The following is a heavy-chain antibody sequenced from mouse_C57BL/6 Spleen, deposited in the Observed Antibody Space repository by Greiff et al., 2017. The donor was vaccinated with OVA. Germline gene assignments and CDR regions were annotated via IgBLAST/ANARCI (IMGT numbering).Heavy chain of an antibody. CDR2: INPSNGGT. D-gene: IGHD4-1*01. Sequence: QVQLQQPGTELVKPGASVKLSCKASGYTFTSYWMHWVKQRPGRGLEWIGNINPSNGGTNYNEKFKSKATLTVDKSSSTAYMQLSSLTSEDSAVYYCARGNWDASWFAYWGQGTLVTVSA. J-gene: IGHJ3*01. V-gene: IGHV1-53*01. CDR1: GYTFTSYW. CDR3: ARGNWDASWFAY.